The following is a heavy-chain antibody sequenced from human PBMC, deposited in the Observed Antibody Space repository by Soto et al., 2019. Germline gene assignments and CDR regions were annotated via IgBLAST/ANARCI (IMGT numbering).Heavy chain of an antibody. V-gene: IGHV4-30-4*01. Sequence: SETLSLTCTVSGGSINNNVYFWSWIRQPPGSGLEWIGHIYNSGSTYSNPSLKSRLTISVDTSKNQFSLKLSSVTAADTAVYYCARGPSGDKVDYWGQGTLVTVSS. CDR3: ARGPSGDKVDY. D-gene: IGHD1-26*01. CDR1: GGSINNNVYF. J-gene: IGHJ4*02. CDR2: IYNSGST.